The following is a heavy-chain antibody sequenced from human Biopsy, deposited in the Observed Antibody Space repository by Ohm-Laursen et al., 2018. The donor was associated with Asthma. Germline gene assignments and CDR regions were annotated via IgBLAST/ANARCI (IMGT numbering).Heavy chain of an antibody. D-gene: IGHD1-26*01. CDR2: ISFDGTNR. CDR1: GFSFSNYG. CDR3: AKEVFPGWELRRGPDS. V-gene: IGHV3-30*18. Sequence: SLRLSCAASGFSFSNYGMHWVRQAPGKGLDWAAVISFDGTNRNYTDSVKGRFAISRDNSRNTLHLEMNSLRAEDTAVYFCAKEVFPGWELRRGPDSWGQGTLVTVSS. J-gene: IGHJ4*02.